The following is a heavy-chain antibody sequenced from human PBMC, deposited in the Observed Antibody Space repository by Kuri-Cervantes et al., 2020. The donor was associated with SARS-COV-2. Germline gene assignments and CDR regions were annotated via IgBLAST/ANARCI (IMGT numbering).Heavy chain of an antibody. CDR2: MYLPGNA. CDR1: GDSIGSSDW. CDR3: ARNWGFGFDV. D-gene: IGHD3-16*01. J-gene: IGHJ3*01. V-gene: IGHV4-4*02. Sequence: SQTLPLPCGVSGDSIGSSDWWSWIRQPTGKGLEWIGQMYLPGNANYNPSLRGRVTISGDKSQSQISRKLISLTTADTAVYYCARNWGFGFDVWGQGIMVTVSS.